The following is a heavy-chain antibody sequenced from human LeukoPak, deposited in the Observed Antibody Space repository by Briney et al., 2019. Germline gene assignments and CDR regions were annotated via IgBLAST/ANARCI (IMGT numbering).Heavy chain of an antibody. D-gene: IGHD2-2*01. Sequence: SETLSLTCTVSGGSISSSSYYWGWIRQPPGKGLEWIGSIYYSGSTYYNPSLKSRVTISVDTSKNQFSLKLSSVTAADTAVYYCALEADCSSTSCYLEYWGQGTLVTVSS. V-gene: IGHV4-39*07. J-gene: IGHJ4*02. CDR1: GGSISSSSYY. CDR3: ALEADCSSTSCYLEY. CDR2: IYYSGST.